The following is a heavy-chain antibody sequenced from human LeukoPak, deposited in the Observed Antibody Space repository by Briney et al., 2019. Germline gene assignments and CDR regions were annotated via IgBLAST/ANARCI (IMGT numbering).Heavy chain of an antibody. Sequence: SETLSLTCTVSGGSISSYYWSWIRQPPGKGLEWIGYIYYSGSTNYNPSLKSRVTISVDTSKNQFSLKLSSVTAADTAVYYCARHVGGYSGSYYVIDYWGQGTLVTVSS. CDR1: GGSISSYY. J-gene: IGHJ4*02. CDR3: ARHVGGYSGSYYVIDY. CDR2: IYYSGST. D-gene: IGHD1-26*01. V-gene: IGHV4-59*08.